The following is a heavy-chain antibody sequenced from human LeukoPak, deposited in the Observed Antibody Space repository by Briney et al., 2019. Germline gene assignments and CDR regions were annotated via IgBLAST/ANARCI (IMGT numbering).Heavy chain of an antibody. CDR2: IYSSGST. CDR3: ARDLELERDRWNYFES. CDR1: GGSMSTYY. Sequence: SETLSLTCTVSGGSMSTYYWSWVRQPPGKGLEWIGYIYSSGSTNYNPSLKSRVTISIDTSKNQFSLKLSSVTAADTAVYYCARDLELERDRWNYFESWGQGTLVTVSS. J-gene: IGHJ4*02. V-gene: IGHV4-59*01. D-gene: IGHD3-3*01.